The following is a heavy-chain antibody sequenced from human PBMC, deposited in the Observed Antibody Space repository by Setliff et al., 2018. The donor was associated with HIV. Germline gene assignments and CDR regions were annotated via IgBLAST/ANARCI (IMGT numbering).Heavy chain of an antibody. Sequence: ASVKVSCKASGYTFTTYGITWVRQAPGQGLEWMGWISAYNGNTNYAQKLQGRVTMTTDTSTSTAYMELRSLRSDDTAVYYCARAPSQGPYYYDSSGYSPFDYWGQGTLVTVSS. D-gene: IGHD3-22*01. CDR2: ISAYNGNT. CDR3: ARAPSQGPYYYDSSGYSPFDY. V-gene: IGHV1-18*01. J-gene: IGHJ4*02. CDR1: GYTFTTYG.